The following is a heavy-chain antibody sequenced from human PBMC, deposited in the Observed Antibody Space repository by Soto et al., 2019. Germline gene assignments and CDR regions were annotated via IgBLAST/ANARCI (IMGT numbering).Heavy chain of an antibody. CDR2: IYPGDSET. V-gene: IGHV5-51*01. J-gene: IGHJ3*02. D-gene: IGHD1-26*01. CDR1: GYSFTSYW. Sequence: GESLKISCKGSGYSFTSYWIAWVRQTPGRGLEWIGFIYPGDSETKYSPSFQGRVTMSVDKSTRTAYLQWSGLKASDTATYYCARHRRAIVATTDPLDIWGQGTKVTV. CDR3: ARHRRAIVATTDPLDI.